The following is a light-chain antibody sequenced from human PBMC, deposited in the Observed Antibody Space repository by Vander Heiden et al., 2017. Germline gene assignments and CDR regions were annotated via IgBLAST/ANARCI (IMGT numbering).Light chain of an antibody. Sequence: QSALTQPASVSGSPGQSITSSCTGTSSDVGGYNYVSWYQQHPGKAPKLIIYDVSNRPSGVSNRFSGSKSGNTASLTISRLQAEDEADYYCSSYTSSSTLEVFGTGTKATVL. CDR1: SSDVGGYNY. J-gene: IGLJ1*01. V-gene: IGLV2-14*01. CDR2: DVS. CDR3: SSYTSSSTLEV.